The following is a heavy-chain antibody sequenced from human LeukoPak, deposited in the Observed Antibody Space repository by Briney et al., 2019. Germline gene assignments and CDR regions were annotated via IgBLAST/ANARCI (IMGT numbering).Heavy chain of an antibody. V-gene: IGHV1-2*06. CDR1: GYTFTGYY. D-gene: IGHD1/OR15-1a*01. CDR3: ARGTLDY. CDR2: INPNSGGT. Sequence: ASVKVSCKASGYTFTGYYMNWVRQAPGQGLEWMGRINPNSGGTNYAQKFEGRATMTRDTSINTAYMELSSLRSDDTAVYYCARGTLDYWGQGTLVTASS. J-gene: IGHJ4*02.